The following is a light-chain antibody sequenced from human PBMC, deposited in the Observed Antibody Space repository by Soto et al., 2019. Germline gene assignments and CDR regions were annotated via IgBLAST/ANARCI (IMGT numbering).Light chain of an antibody. CDR1: SASVLTSYY. V-gene: IGLV8-61*01. CDR3: ALYVGSGTVV. CDR2: STN. J-gene: IGLJ2*01. Sequence: QTVVSQEPSFSVSPGETVTLTCGLTSASVLTSYYPSWYQQTPGQAPRTLIYSTNIRSSGVPDRFSGSNLGNKAALTITGAQADDESDYYCALYVGSGTVVFGGGTKLTVL.